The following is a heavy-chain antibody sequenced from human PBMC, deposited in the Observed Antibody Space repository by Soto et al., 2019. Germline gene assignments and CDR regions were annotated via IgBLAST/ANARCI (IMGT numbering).Heavy chain of an antibody. V-gene: IGHV4-39*01. J-gene: IGHJ4*02. Sequence: PSETLSLTCTVSGGSISSNSYYWGWIRQPPGKGLEWIGSIYYTGSTYHNPSLKSRVTISVDTSKNQFSLKLNSVTAADTAVYYCARLWDDYAFDYWGQGTLVTVSS. CDR3: ARLWDDYAFDY. D-gene: IGHD4-17*01. CDR1: GGSISSNSYY. CDR2: IYYTGST.